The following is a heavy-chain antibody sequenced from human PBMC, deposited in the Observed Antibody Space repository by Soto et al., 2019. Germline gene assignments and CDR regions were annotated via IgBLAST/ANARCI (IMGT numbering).Heavy chain of an antibody. CDR1: GGSLSDYY. D-gene: IGHD6-19*01. CDR2: IYYKGST. V-gene: IGHV4-59*01. Sequence: QVQLQESGPGLVKPSETLSLSCSVSGGSLSDYYWTWIRQPPGKGLEWIGCIYYKGSTYYNPSLKSRVXXXLXXSTNQFSLRLTPVPAADTAVYYGARMRPTGWHDYYYYGMDVWGQGTTVTVSS. CDR3: ARMRPTGWHDYYYYGMDV. J-gene: IGHJ6*02.